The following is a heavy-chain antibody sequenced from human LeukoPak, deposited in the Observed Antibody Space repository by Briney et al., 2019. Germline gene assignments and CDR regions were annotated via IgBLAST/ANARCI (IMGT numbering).Heavy chain of an antibody. CDR2: IYYSGST. J-gene: IGHJ4*01. CDR3: ARGSRLGTGSHHFEY. Sequence: SETLSLTCTVSGDSITSGDFYCTWIRQHPGNRLEWIGFIYYSGSTYYTPSLKSRVTMSVDTSTNQFSLSLSSVTAADTAVYYCARGSRLGTGSHHFEYWGQGSLVTVSS. CDR1: GDSITSGDFY. D-gene: IGHD3-16*02. V-gene: IGHV4-31*03.